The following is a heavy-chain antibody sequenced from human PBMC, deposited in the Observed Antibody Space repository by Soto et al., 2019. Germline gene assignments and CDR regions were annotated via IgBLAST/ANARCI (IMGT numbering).Heavy chain of an antibody. D-gene: IGHD1-1*01. CDR1: GASISNHY. CDR2: IYYSGST. CDR3: ARASRNWNFDY. J-gene: IGHJ4*02. Sequence: PSETLSLTCTVSGASISNHYWSWIRQPPGKRLEWIGYIYYSGSTNYNPSLKSRVTISVDTSKNQFSLKLSSVTAADTAVYYCARASRNWNFDYWGQGTLVTVSS. V-gene: IGHV4-59*11.